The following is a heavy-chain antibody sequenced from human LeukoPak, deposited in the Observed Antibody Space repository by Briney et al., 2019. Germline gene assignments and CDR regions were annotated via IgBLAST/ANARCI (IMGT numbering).Heavy chain of an antibody. CDR2: ISTYNGNT. V-gene: IGHV1-18*01. CDR1: GYTFTFYG. J-gene: IGHJ6*02. D-gene: IGHD3-10*01. Sequence: GASVKVSCKASGYTFTFYGITWVRQAPGQGLEWMGWISTYNGNTNYAQKVQGRVTMTTDTSTSTAYMELTNLRSDDTAVYYCARTGTYGSEAYYYGMDVWGQGTTVTVS. CDR3: ARTGTYGSEAYYYGMDV.